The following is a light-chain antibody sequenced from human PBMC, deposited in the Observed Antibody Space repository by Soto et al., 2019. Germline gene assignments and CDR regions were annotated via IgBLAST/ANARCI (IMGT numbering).Light chain of an antibody. CDR2: EVS. CDR1: SSDVGGYNY. CDR3: SSYTRSSTRV. Sequence: QSVLTQPASVSGSPGQSITISCTGTSSDVGGYNYVSWYQQHPGKAPKLMIYEVSNRPSGVSNRFSASKSGNTASLTISGLQAEDEADYYCSSYTRSSTRVFGGGTKLTVL. V-gene: IGLV2-14*01. J-gene: IGLJ3*02.